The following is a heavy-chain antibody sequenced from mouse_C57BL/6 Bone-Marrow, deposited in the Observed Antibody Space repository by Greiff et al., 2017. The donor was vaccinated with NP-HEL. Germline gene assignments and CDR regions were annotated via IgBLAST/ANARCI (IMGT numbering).Heavy chain of an antibody. J-gene: IGHJ2*01. CDR1: GFNIKDDY. CDR3: TMITTLFDY. D-gene: IGHD2-4*01. Sequence: VQLQQSGAELVRPGASVKLSCTASGFNIKDDYMHWVKQRPEQGLEWIGWIDPENGDTEYASKFQGKATITADTSSNTAYLQLSSLTSEDTAVYYCTMITTLFDYWGQGTTLTVSS. CDR2: IDPENGDT. V-gene: IGHV14-4*01.